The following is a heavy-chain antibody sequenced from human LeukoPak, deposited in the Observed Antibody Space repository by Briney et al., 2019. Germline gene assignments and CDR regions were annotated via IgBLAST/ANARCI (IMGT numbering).Heavy chain of an antibody. D-gene: IGHD2-15*01. CDR1: GFTFSSYG. J-gene: IGHJ4*02. CDR3: AKDRGYCSGGSCLYFDY. CDR2: ISYDGSNK. Sequence: PGGSLRLSCAASGFTFSSYGMHWVRQAPGKGLEWVAVISYDGSNKYYADSVKGRFTIARDNPKNTLYLQMNSLRAEDTAVYYCAKDRGYCSGGSCLYFDYWGQGTLVTVSS. V-gene: IGHV3-30*18.